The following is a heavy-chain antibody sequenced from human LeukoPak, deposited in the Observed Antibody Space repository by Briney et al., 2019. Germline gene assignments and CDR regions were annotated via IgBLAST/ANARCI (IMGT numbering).Heavy chain of an antibody. V-gene: IGHV3-23*01. D-gene: IGHD4-11*01. CDR1: GFTFSSYA. CDR3: ANTMTTVTMPLDY. Sequence: GGSLRLSCAASGFTFSSYAMSWVRQAPGKGLEWISAISGSGDSTYYADSVKGRFTISRDNSKNTLYLQMNSLRAEDTAVYYCANTMTTVTMPLDYWGQGTLVTVSS. J-gene: IGHJ4*02. CDR2: ISGSGDST.